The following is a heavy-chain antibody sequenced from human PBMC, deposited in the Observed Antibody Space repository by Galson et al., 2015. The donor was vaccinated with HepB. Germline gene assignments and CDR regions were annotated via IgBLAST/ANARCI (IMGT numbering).Heavy chain of an antibody. CDR1: GFPFSSHA. CDR2: LNSDGSGA. Sequence: SLRLSCAASGFPFSSHAMSWVRQAPGEGLQWVSGLNSDGSGANHADSVKGRFTISRDNSRNTLYLQMTSLRVEDTAVYYCATRNWSLVRGGWGQGSLVTVSS. D-gene: IGHD3-3*01. CDR3: ATRNWSLVRGG. J-gene: IGHJ4*02. V-gene: IGHV3-23*01.